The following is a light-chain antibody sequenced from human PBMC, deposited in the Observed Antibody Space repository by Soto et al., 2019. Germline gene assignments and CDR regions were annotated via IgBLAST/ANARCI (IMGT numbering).Light chain of an antibody. CDR1: SSDVGSYNL. Sequence: QSVLTQPASVSGSPGQSITISCTGTSSDVGSYNLVSWYQQHPGKAPKLMIYEVIKRPSGVSNRFSGSKSGNTASLPISGLQAEDEADYYCCSYAGSSTFLYVFGTGTKLTVL. J-gene: IGLJ1*01. V-gene: IGLV2-23*02. CDR3: CSYAGSSTFLYV. CDR2: EVI.